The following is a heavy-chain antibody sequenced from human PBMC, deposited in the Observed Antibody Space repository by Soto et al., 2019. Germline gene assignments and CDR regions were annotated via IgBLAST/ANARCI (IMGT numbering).Heavy chain of an antibody. D-gene: IGHD3-22*01. CDR2: MSYSGSA. CDR3: ARLLDYYDTTGYYLLAY. V-gene: IGHV4-61*01. J-gene: IGHJ4*02. CDR1: GGSVSSGTYY. Sequence: SETLSLTCTVSGGSVSSGTYYWSWIRQPPGKGLEWIGYMSYSGSANYNPSLKSRVTISVDSSKSQFSLKLSSVPAADTAVYFCARLLDYYDTTGYYLLAYWGQGIPVTVSS.